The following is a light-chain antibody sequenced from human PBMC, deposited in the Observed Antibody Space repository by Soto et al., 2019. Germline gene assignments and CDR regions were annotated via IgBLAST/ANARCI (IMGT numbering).Light chain of an antibody. V-gene: IGLV2-14*01. CDR3: SSYTTSSTYV. J-gene: IGLJ1*01. CDR2: DVS. CDR1: SSDVGSYNY. Sequence: QSALTQPASVCGSPGQSITISCTGTSSDVGSYNYVSWYQQHPGKAPKVMIYDVSNRPSGVSYRFSGSKSGNTASLTISGLQAEDEADYHCSSYTTSSTYVFGTGTRSPS.